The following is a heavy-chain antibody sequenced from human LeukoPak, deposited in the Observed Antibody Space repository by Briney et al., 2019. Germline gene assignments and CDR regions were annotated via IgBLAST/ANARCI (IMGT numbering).Heavy chain of an antibody. J-gene: IGHJ3*01. D-gene: IGHD2/OR15-2a*01. V-gene: IGHV3-23*01. Sequence: GGSLRLTCAASGFIFNSYAMSWVRQAPGKGLEWVSTISDIGLSTYYADSVKGQLTISRDNSKNTLSLLLSSLRADDTAIYYCARISLRAFDVWGQGTTVTVSS. CDR1: GFIFNSYA. CDR3: ARISLRAFDV. CDR2: ISDIGLST.